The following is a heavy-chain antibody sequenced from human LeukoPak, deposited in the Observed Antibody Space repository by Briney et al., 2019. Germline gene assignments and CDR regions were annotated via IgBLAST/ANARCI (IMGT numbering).Heavy chain of an antibody. Sequence: SETLSLTCAVYGGSFSGYYWSWIRQPPGKGLEWIGEINHSGSTNYNPSLKSRVTISVDTSKNQFSLKLSSVTAADTAVYYCARHGGGALYWYFDLWGRGTLVTVSS. J-gene: IGHJ2*01. CDR3: ARHGGGALYWYFDL. V-gene: IGHV4-34*01. CDR1: GGSFSGYY. CDR2: INHSGST. D-gene: IGHD1-26*01.